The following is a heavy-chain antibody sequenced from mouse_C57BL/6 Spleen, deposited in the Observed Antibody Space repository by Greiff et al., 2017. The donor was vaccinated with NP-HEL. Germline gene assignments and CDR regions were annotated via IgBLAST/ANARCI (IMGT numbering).Heavy chain of an antibody. J-gene: IGHJ2*01. CDR3: ARGDYDEGDFDY. Sequence: DVQLVESGGGLVKPGGSLKLSCAASGFTFSSYAMSWVRQTPEKRLEWVATISDGGSYTYYPDNVKGRFTISRDNAKNNLYLQMSHLKSEDTAMYYCARGDYDEGDFDYWGQGTTLTVSS. D-gene: IGHD2-4*01. V-gene: IGHV5-4*01. CDR1: GFTFSSYA. CDR2: ISDGGSYT.